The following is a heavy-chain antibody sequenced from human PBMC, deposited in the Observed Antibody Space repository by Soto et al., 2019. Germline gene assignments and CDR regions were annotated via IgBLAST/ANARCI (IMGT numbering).Heavy chain of an antibody. J-gene: IGHJ6*02. V-gene: IGHV3-15*07. CDR1: GFTFSNAW. Sequence: EVQLVESGGGLVTPGGSLRLSCAASGFTFSNAWMNWVRQAPGKGLEWVGLVKMKSEGATTHYAAPVNGRFTISRDDSEQTLYLQMSSLTTEDTAFYYCTTLGSHYYYHNFDVWGQGTTVTVSS. CDR3: TTLGSHYYYHNFDV. CDR2: VKMKSEGATT.